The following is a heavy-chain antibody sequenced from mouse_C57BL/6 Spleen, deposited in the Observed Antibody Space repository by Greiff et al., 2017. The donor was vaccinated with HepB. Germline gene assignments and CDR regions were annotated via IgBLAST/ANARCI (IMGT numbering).Heavy chain of an antibody. J-gene: IGHJ3*01. CDR3: ARGGDGDYYGSSLFAY. CDR1: GYTFTSYW. Sequence: QVQLQQPGAELVKPGASVKLSCKASGYTFTSYWMHWVKQRPGQGLEWIGMIHPNSGSTNYNEKFKSKATLTVDKSSSTAYMQLSSLTSEDSAVYYCARGGDGDYYGSSLFAYWGQGTLVTVSA. V-gene: IGHV1-64*01. D-gene: IGHD1-1*01. CDR2: IHPNSGST.